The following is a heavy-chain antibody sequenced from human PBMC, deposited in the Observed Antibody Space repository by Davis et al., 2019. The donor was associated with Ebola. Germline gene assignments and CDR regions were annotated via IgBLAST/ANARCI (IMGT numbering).Heavy chain of an antibody. V-gene: IGHV2-26*01. CDR3: ARILVPRLRFLEWLFVFNY. CDR2: IFSNDEK. CDR1: GFSLSNARMG. D-gene: IGHD3-3*01. Sequence: SGPTLVKPTETLTLTCTVSGFSLSNARMGVSWIRQPSGKALEWLAHIFSNDEKSYSTSLKSRLTISKDTSKSQVVLTMTNMDPVDTATYYCARILVPRLRFLEWLFVFNYWGQGTLVTVSS. J-gene: IGHJ4*02.